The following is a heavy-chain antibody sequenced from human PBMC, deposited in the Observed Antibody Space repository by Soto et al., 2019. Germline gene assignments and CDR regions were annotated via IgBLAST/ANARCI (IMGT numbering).Heavy chain of an antibody. V-gene: IGHV4-31*03. CDR1: GGSISSGGYY. CDR2: IYYSGST. J-gene: IGHJ5*02. D-gene: IGHD3-3*01. Sequence: SETLSLTCTVSGGSISSGGYYWSWIRQHPGKGLEWIGYIYYSGSTYYNPSLKSRVTISVDTSKNQFSLKLSSVTAADTAVYYCATYDDFWSAHPGWFDPWGQGTLVTVSS. CDR3: ATYDDFWSAHPGWFDP.